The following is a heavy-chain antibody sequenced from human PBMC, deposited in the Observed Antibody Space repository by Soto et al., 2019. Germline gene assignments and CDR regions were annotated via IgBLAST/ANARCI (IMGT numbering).Heavy chain of an antibody. CDR1: GFTFSSYW. J-gene: IGHJ4*02. CDR2: INSDGSST. CDR3: ATLTKYDILTGFYPC. D-gene: IGHD3-9*01. V-gene: IGHV3-74*01. Sequence: PGGSLRLSCAASGFTFSSYWMHWVRQAPGKGLVWVSRINSDGSSTSYADSVKGRFIISRDNSNNTLYFQMNSLRAEDTAVYYCATLTKYDILTGFYPCWGQGTLVTVSS.